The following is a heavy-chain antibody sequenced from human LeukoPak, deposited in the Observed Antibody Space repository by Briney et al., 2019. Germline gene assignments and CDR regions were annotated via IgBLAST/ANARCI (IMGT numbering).Heavy chain of an antibody. CDR1: GFTFSTYG. J-gene: IGHJ6*02. CDR2: ISYDGGNK. D-gene: IGHD3-10*01. Sequence: PGGSLRLSCIASGFTFSTYGMHWVRQAPGKGPEWVAVISYDGGNKNYADSVKGRFTISRDNSNSTLYLQLNSLRADDTAVYYCSRSGGYSASGSLGMDAWGQGTTVTVSS. CDR3: SRSGGYSASGSLGMDA. V-gene: IGHV3-30*03.